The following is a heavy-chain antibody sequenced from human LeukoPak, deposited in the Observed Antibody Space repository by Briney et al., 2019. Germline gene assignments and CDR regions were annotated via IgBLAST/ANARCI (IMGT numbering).Heavy chain of an antibody. Sequence: ASVKVSCKASGFTFSNSAFQWVRQARGQRLEWIGWIVVGSDSTKYAQKFQERVSITRDMSTSTVYMELSSLRSEDTAVYYCAREGSGYEYYYYGMDVWGQGTTVTVSS. CDR2: IVVGSDST. J-gene: IGHJ6*02. V-gene: IGHV1-58*01. CDR3: AREGSGYEYYYYGMDV. D-gene: IGHD5-12*01. CDR1: GFTFSNSA.